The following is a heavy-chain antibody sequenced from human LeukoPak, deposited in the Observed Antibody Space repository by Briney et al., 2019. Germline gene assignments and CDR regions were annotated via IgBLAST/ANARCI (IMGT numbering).Heavy chain of an antibody. CDR1: GFTFSSYT. D-gene: IGHD1-26*01. J-gene: IGHJ6*03. V-gene: IGHV3-21*01. CDR2: ISSRGTYI. CDR3: AKGSYGVLGDYYYYMDV. Sequence: GGSLRLSCAVSGFTFSSYTMNWVRQAPGQGLEWVSSISSRGTYIYYAESVKGRFTISRDNAKNSVFLDMDSLRAEDTAVYYCAKGSYGVLGDYYYYMDVWGKGTTVTVSS.